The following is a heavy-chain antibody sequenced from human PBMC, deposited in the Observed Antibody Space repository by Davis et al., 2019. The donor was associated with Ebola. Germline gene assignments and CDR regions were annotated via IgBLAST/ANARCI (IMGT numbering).Heavy chain of an antibody. V-gene: IGHV1-2*02. J-gene: IGHJ3*02. CDR2: INPNSGGT. Sequence: ASVKVSCKASGYTFTGYYMHWVRQAPGQGLEWMGWINPNSGGTNYAQKFQGRVTMTRDTSISTAYMELSRLRSDDTAVYYCARDRSSSGPDAFDIWGQGTMVTVSS. CDR3: ARDRSSSGPDAFDI. D-gene: IGHD3-22*01. CDR1: GYTFTGYY.